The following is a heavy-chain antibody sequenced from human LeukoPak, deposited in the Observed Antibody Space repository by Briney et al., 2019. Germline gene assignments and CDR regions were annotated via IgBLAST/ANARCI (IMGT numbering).Heavy chain of an antibody. CDR3: ARTPTVAGANAFDI. V-gene: IGHV5-51*01. D-gene: IGHD6-19*01. Sequence: GESLKISCKGSGYSFTTYWIGWVRQMPGKGLEWMGIIYPGDSDARYSPSFQGQVTISVDKSISTAYLQWSSLKASDTAMYYCARTPTVAGANAFDIWGQGTMVTVSS. CDR2: IYPGDSDA. CDR1: GYSFTTYW. J-gene: IGHJ3*02.